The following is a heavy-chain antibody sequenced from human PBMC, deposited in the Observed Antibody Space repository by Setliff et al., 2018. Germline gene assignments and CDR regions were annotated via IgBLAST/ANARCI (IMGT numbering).Heavy chain of an antibody. J-gene: IGHJ6*02. CDR2: FDPEDEET. CDR1: GYTLTELS. CDR3: AREDGTYYNFWSGYSTTPYYGMDV. D-gene: IGHD3-3*01. V-gene: IGHV1-24*01. Sequence: ASVKVSCKVSGYTLTELSMHWVRQAPGKGLEWMGGFDPEDEETIYAQKFQGRVTMTDDTSTDTAYMELSSLRSEDTAVYYCAREDGTYYNFWSGYSTTPYYGMDVWGQGTTVTVSS.